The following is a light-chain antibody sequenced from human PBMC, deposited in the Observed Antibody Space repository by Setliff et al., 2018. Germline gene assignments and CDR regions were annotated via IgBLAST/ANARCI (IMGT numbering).Light chain of an antibody. CDR1: HSVNNNY. Sequence: TLSLSPGERATLSCRASHSVNNNYLVWYQQKPGQAPRLLIYGASSRASGIPDRFSGSGSGTDFTLSISRLEPEDFGVYYCQQYDASTATFGQGTKVDIK. CDR3: QQYDASTAT. V-gene: IGKV3-20*01. J-gene: IGKJ1*01. CDR2: GAS.